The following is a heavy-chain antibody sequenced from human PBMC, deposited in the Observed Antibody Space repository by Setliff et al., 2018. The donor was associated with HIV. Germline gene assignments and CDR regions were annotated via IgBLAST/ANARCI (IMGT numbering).Heavy chain of an antibody. D-gene: IGHD1-1*01. CDR1: GFSISSRYC. CDR2: IYHTGST. V-gene: IGHV4-38-2*01. J-gene: IGHJ4*02. Sequence: KPSETLSLTCDVSGFSISSRYCWGWIRQPPGNGLEWIGSIYHTGSTYYKPSLKSRVTISVDTSKNHFSLKLRSVTAADTAVYYCAQLGMVDDFDYWGQGTLVTVSS. CDR3: AQLGMVDDFDY.